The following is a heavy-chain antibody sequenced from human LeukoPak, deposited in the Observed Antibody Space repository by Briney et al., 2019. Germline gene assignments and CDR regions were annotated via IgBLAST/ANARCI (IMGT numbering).Heavy chain of an antibody. CDR2: ISISGDTT. CDR1: GFTFSSHA. D-gene: IGHD4-17*01. Sequence: GGSLRLSCGASGFTFSSHAMTWVRQAPGKGLERVSAISISGDTTYYADAVKGRFTISRDNSKNTVYLQMNSLRAEDTAVYYCANEIRPNDYWGQGTLVTVSS. V-gene: IGHV3-23*01. J-gene: IGHJ4*02. CDR3: ANEIRPNDY.